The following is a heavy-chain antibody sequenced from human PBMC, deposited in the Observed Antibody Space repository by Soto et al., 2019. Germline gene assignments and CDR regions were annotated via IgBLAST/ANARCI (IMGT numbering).Heavy chain of an antibody. J-gene: IGHJ3*02. CDR1: GYSFTSYW. D-gene: IGHD1-26*01. V-gene: IGHV5-51*01. CDR2: IYPGDSDT. CDR3: ARHVTQARWEVDAFDI. Sequence: GESLKISCKGSGYSFTSYWIGWVRQMPGKGLEWMGIIYPGDSDTRYSPSFQGQVTISADKSISTAYLQWSSLKASDTAMYYCARHVTQARWEVDAFDIWGQGTMVTVSS.